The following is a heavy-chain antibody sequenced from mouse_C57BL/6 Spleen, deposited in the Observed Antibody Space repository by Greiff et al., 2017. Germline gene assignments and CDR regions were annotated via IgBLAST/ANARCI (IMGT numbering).Heavy chain of an antibody. CDR1: GYAFSSSW. Sequence: QVQLQQSGPELVKPGASVKISCKASGYAFSSSWMNWVKQRPGKGLEWIGRIYPGDGDTNYNGKFKGKATLTADKSSSTAYMQLSSLTSEDSAVYFCAKIYYGYECYAMDYWGQGTSVTVSS. V-gene: IGHV1-82*01. D-gene: IGHD2-2*01. J-gene: IGHJ4*01. CDR3: AKIYYGYECYAMDY. CDR2: IYPGDGDT.